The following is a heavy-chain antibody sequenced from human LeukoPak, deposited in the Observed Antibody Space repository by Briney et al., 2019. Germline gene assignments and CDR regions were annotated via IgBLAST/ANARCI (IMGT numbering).Heavy chain of an antibody. J-gene: IGHJ4*02. D-gene: IGHD3-22*01. CDR3: ARVEYYYDSSGYYFFGFDY. Sequence: SVKVSCKASGGTFNSYAISWVRQAPGQGLEWMGGIIPIFGTANYAQKFQGRVTITTDESTSTAYMELSSLRSEDTAVYYCARVEYYYDSSGYYFFGFDYWGQGTLVTVSS. CDR2: IIPIFGTA. CDR1: GGTFNSYA. V-gene: IGHV1-69*05.